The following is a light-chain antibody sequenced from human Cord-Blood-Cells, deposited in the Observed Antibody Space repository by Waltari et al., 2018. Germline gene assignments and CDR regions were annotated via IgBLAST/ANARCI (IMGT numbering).Light chain of an antibody. CDR1: QSVLYRSKNKNY. V-gene: IGKV4-1*01. CDR3: QQYYSTPFT. Sequence: DIVMTQSPDSLAVSLCERASINCKSSQSVLYRSKNKNYLAWYQKKPGQPPKRLIYWASTREAGVPDRFSVSGSGTDFTLTISSLQAQDVAVYHCQQYYSTPFTVGPGTKVDIK. J-gene: IGKJ3*01. CDR2: WAS.